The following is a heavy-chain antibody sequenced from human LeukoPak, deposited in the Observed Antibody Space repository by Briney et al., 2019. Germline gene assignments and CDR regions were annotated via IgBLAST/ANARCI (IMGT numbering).Heavy chain of an antibody. CDR3: ARDTYSSTADGEDY. Sequence: GGSLRLSCAASGFTFSTYAMTWVRQAPGKGLEWVSLISGSGGATYYADSLKGRFAISRDNAKNTLYLQMNSLRAEDTAVYYCARDTYSSTADGEDYWGQGTLVTVSS. CDR2: ISGSGGAT. CDR1: GFTFSTYA. D-gene: IGHD6-13*01. J-gene: IGHJ4*02. V-gene: IGHV3-23*01.